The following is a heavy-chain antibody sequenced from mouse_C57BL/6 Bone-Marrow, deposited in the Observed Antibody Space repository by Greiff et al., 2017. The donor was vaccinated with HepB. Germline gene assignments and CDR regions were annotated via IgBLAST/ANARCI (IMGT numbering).Heavy chain of an antibody. CDR3: AKNEVYYYAMDY. CDR2: IWRGGST. CDR1: GFSLTSYG. D-gene: IGHD2-14*01. V-gene: IGHV2-5*01. J-gene: IGHJ4*01. Sequence: VKLQQSGPGLVQPSQSLSITCPVSGFSLTSYGVHWVRQSPGKGLEWLGVIWRGGSTDYNAAFMSRLSITKDNSKSQVFFKMNSLQADDTAIYYCAKNEVYYYAMDYWGQGTSVTVSS.